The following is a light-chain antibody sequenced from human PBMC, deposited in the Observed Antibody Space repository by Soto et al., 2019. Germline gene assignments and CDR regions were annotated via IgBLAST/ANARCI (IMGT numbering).Light chain of an antibody. J-gene: IGLJ2*01. CDR2: SNS. V-gene: IGLV1-44*01. CDR3: AAWDDSLNGPV. Sequence: QSVLTQPPSASGTPGQRVTISCSGSSSNIGSNSVSWYQHLPGTAPKLLIHSNSQRPSGVPDRFSGSKSGTSASLAISWLQSEDEADYYCAAWDDSLNGPVFGGGTKLTVL. CDR1: SSNIGSNS.